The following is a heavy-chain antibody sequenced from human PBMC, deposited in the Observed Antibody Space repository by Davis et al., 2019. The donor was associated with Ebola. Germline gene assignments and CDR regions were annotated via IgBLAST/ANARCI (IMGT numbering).Heavy chain of an antibody. CDR1: AGSISSHY. CDR2: MYYSGST. Sequence: SQTLSLTCTVSAGSISSHYWSWIRQSPGKGLEWIGYMYYSGSTNYNPSLKSRVTISAESSKNQFSLNLTSVTAADSAVYYCARHGRAAGMSWFDPWGQGALVTVSS. J-gene: IGHJ5*02. V-gene: IGHV4-59*11. D-gene: IGHD6-13*01. CDR3: ARHGRAAGMSWFDP.